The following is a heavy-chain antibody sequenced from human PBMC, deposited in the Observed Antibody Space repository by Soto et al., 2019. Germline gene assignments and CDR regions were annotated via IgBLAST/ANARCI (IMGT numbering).Heavy chain of an antibody. J-gene: IGHJ4*02. V-gene: IGHV3-73*01. CDR2: IRSRPHNYAT. Sequence: PGGSLRLSCATSGLNFSGSAMHWARQASGKGLEWVGRIRSRPHNYATTYAASVEGRFTISRDDSKNTVYLQMNGLKTDDTAMYYCTPERDYWGRGTLVTVSS. CDR1: GLNFSGSA. CDR3: TPERDY.